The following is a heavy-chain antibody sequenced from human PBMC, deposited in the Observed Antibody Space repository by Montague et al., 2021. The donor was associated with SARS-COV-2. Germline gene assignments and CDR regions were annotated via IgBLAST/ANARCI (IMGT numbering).Heavy chain of an antibody. Sequence: TLSLTCTVSGGSISGDNYYWTWIRQHPGKGLEWIAYIYYTGSTYYNPSLKSRLTISVDTSKNQFSLTLTSVTAADTAIYYCARNRGRGFGGVDYFDLWGHGTLVTVSS. D-gene: IGHD1-14*01. J-gene: IGHJ2*01. CDR2: IYYTGST. V-gene: IGHV4-31*03. CDR3: ARNRGRGFGGVDYFDL. CDR1: GGSISGDNYY.